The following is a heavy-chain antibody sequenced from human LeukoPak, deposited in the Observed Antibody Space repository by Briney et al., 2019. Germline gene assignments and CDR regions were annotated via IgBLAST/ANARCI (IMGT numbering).Heavy chain of an antibody. CDR2: IYHSGST. Sequence: PSETLPLTCAVSGGSISSSNWWSWVRQPPGKGLEWIGEIYHSGSTNYNPSLKSRVTISVDKSKNQFSLKLSSVTAADTAVYYCARDGPGGQYGGIGEFDYWGQGTLVTVSS. CDR3: ARDGPGGQYGGIGEFDY. V-gene: IGHV4-4*02. CDR1: GGSISSSNW. J-gene: IGHJ4*02. D-gene: IGHD3-10*01.